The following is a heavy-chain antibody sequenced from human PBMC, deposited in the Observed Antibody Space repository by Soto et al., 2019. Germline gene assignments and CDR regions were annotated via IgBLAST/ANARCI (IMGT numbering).Heavy chain of an antibody. Sequence: SVKVSCKASGDTSDSFSISWVRQAPGQGLEWMGGIIPMFGTGNYAQKFQGRLTITADESTGTSYMDLKSLRPEDTAVYFCARENRDDNSGWYSSSDWFDPWGQGTLVTVSS. D-gene: IGHD6-19*01. CDR1: GDTSDSFS. V-gene: IGHV1-69*13. CDR3: ARENRDDNSGWYSSSDWFDP. J-gene: IGHJ5*02. CDR2: IIPMFGTG.